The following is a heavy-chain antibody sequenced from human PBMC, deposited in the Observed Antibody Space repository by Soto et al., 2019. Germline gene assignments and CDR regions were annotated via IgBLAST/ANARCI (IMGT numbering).Heavy chain of an antibody. V-gene: IGHV4-39*01. CDR3: ARSSANGGGPGGDMDV. J-gene: IGHJ6*03. CDR1: GGSISSSSYY. D-gene: IGHD3-16*01. CDR2: IYYSGST. Sequence: QLQLQESGPGLVKPSETLSLTCTVSGGSISSSSYYWGWIRQPPGKGLEWIGSIYYSGSTYYNPSLKSRVTISVDTSKNQFSLKLSSVTAADTAVYYCARSSANGGGPGGDMDVWGKGTTVTVSS.